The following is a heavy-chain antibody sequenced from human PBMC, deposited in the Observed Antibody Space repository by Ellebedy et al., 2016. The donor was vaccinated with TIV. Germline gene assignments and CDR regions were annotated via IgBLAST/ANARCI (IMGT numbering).Heavy chain of an antibody. CDR3: ARVYYYFDTRGYYYRPYYFDY. J-gene: IGHJ4*02. Sequence: GGSLRLSXAVSGFTFSTYAMTWVRQAPGKGLEWVSYISSSSGTIYYADSVKGRLTISRDNAKNSLYLQMNSLRAEDTAVYYCARVYYYFDTRGYYYRPYYFDYWGQGTLVTVSS. CDR2: ISSSSGTI. D-gene: IGHD3-22*01. CDR1: GFTFSTYA. V-gene: IGHV3-48*04.